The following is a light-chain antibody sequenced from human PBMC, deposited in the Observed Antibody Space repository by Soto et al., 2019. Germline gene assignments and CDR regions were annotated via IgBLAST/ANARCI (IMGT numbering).Light chain of an antibody. CDR1: SSDVGAHHS. CDR3: SSFTDTGTVM. Sequence: QSALTQPASVSGSPGQSSTIPCTGSSSDVGAHHSVSWYQQHPGKAPKLIIFDVSNRPSGVSNRFSGSKSGNTASLTISGLQPEDEADYYCSSFTDTGTVMFGGGTKLTVL. CDR2: DVS. V-gene: IGLV2-14*03. J-gene: IGLJ3*02.